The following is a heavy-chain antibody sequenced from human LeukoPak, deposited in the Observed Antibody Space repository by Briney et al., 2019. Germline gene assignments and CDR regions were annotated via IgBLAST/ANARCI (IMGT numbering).Heavy chain of an antibody. J-gene: IGHJ5*02. Sequence: PSETLSLTCTVSGGSISNYYWTWIRQPPGKGLEWIGYIYYSGSTNYNPSLKSRVTISVDTSKNQFSLKLSSVTAADTAVYYCARHRASLFDRWGQGTLVTVSS. CDR2: IYYSGST. CDR3: ARHRASLFDR. CDR1: GGSISNYY. V-gene: IGHV4-59*08.